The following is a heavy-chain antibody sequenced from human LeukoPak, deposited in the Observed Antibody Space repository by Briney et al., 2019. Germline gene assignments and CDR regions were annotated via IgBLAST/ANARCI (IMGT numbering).Heavy chain of an antibody. V-gene: IGHV4-59*01. J-gene: IGHJ3*02. CDR2: ICYSGST. CDR1: GGSISSYY. D-gene: IGHD6-19*01. CDR3: ARDSVAVEYIDAFDI. Sequence: SETLSLTCTVSGGSISSYYWSWIRQPPGKGLEWIGYICYSGSTNYNPSLKSRVTISVDTSKNQFSLKLSSVTAADTAVYYCARDSVAVEYIDAFDIWGQGTMVTVSS.